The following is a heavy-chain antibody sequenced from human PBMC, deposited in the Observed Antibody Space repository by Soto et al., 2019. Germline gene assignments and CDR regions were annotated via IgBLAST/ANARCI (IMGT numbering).Heavy chain of an antibody. CDR2: IIPIFGTA. Sequence: QVQLVQSGAEVKKPGSSVKVSCKASGGTFSRYAISWVRQAPGQGLEWMGGIIPIFGTANYAQKFQGRVTITADESTSTAYMELSSLRSEDTAVYYCAIEPYSSSYYYYGMDVWGQGTTVTVSS. CDR1: GGTFSRYA. J-gene: IGHJ6*02. V-gene: IGHV1-69*12. CDR3: AIEPYSSSYYYYGMDV. D-gene: IGHD6-6*01.